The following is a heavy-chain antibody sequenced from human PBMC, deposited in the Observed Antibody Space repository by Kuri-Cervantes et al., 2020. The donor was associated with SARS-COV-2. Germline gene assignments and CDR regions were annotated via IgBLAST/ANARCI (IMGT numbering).Heavy chain of an antibody. CDR2: IYYSGST. CDR3: ARDGMESLLWFGVVGAFDI. J-gene: IGHJ3*02. V-gene: IGHV4-30-4*01. D-gene: IGHD3-10*01. CDR1: GGSISSGDYY. Sequence: SETLSLTCTVSGGSISSGDYYWSWIRQPPGKGLEWIGYIYYSGSTYYNPSLKSRVTISVDTSKNQFSLKLSSVTAADTAVYYCARDGMESLLWFGVVGAFDIWGQGTMVTVSS.